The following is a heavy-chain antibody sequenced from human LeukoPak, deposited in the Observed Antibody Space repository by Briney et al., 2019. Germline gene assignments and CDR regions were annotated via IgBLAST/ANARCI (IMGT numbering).Heavy chain of an antibody. V-gene: IGHV1-69*13. Sequence: GASVKVSCKASGGTFSSYAISWVRQAPGQGLEWMGGIIPIFGTANYAQKFQGRVTITADESTSTAYMELSSLRSEDTAVYYCARDAYCGGDCYSRGDYWGQGTLVTVSS. CDR2: IIPIFGTA. CDR1: GGTFSSYA. D-gene: IGHD2-21*02. CDR3: ARDAYCGGDCYSRGDY. J-gene: IGHJ4*02.